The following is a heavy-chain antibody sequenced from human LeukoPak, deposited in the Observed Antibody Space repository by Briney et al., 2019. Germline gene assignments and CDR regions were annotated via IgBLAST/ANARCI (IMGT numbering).Heavy chain of an antibody. CDR2: ISYDGGHQ. Sequence: GGSLRLSCAASGFIFSTFGMHWVRQAPGKGLEWVAVISYDGGHQNYANSVRGRFTISRDDSKNMLYLQMNSLRAEDTAVYYCAKIPRNYDYVWGSYIYFDYWGQGTLVTVSS. V-gene: IGHV3-30*18. J-gene: IGHJ4*02. D-gene: IGHD3-16*01. CDR3: AKIPRNYDYVWGSYIYFDY. CDR1: GFIFSTFG.